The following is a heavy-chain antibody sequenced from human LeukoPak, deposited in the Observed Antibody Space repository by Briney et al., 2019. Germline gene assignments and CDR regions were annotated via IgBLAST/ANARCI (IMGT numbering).Heavy chain of an antibody. CDR2: ISAYNGNT. V-gene: IGHV1-18*01. CDR1: GYTFTSYG. Sequence: ASVTVSCKASGYTFTSYGISWVRQAPGQGLEWMGWISAYNGNTNYAQKLQGRVTMTTDTSTSTAYMELRSLRSDDTAVYYCARDSSRANRRVGYYGMDVWGQGTTVTVSS. J-gene: IGHJ6*02. CDR3: ARDSSRANRRVGYYGMDV. D-gene: IGHD1-14*01.